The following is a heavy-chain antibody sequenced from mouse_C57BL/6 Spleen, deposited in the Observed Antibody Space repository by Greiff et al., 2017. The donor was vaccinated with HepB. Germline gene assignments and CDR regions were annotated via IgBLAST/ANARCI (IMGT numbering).Heavy chain of an antibody. Sequence: QVQLQQSGPELVKPGASVKISCKASGYAFSSSWMNWVKQRPGKGLEWIGRIYPGDGDTNYNGKFKGKATLTADKSSSTAYMQLSSLTSEDSAVYCCAPYYGSFAYWGQGTLVTVSA. CDR3: APYYGSFAY. J-gene: IGHJ3*01. CDR1: GYAFSSSW. CDR2: IYPGDGDT. V-gene: IGHV1-82*01. D-gene: IGHD1-1*01.